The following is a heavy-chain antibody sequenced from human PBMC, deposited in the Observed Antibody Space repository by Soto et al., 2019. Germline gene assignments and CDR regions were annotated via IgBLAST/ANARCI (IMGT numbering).Heavy chain of an antibody. CDR2: INPNSGGT. CDR1: GYTFTGYY. V-gene: IGHV1-2*04. Sequence: ASVKVSCKASGYTFTGYYMHWVRQAPGQGLEWMGWINPNSGGTNYAQKFQGWVTMTRDTSISTAYMELSRLRSDDTAVYYCARGRIAARRDYYYYMDVWGKGTTVTVSS. D-gene: IGHD6-6*01. CDR3: ARGRIAARRDYYYYMDV. J-gene: IGHJ6*03.